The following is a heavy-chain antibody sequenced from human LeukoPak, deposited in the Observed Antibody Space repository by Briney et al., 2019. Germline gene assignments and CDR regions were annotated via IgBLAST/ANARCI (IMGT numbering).Heavy chain of an antibody. CDR3: ARGPLGYCSTTSCSFSH. D-gene: IGHD2-2*01. V-gene: IGHV3-7*01. CDR2: IKQDGSEK. CDR1: GFIFSSYW. Sequence: GGSLRLSCAASGFIFSSYWMSWVRQAPGKGLEWVANIKQDGSEKYYVDSVKGRFTISGDNAKNSLSLQMNSLRAEDTAVYYCARGPLGYCSTTSCSFSHWGQGTLVTVSS. J-gene: IGHJ4*02.